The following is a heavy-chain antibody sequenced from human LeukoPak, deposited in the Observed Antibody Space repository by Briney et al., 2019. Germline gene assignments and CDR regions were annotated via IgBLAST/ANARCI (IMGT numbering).Heavy chain of an antibody. J-gene: IGHJ3*02. Sequence: PGGSLRLSCAASGFTFSSYAMSWVRQAPGKGLVWVSRINSDGSSTSYADSVKGRFTISRDNAKNTLYLQMNSLRAEDTAVYYCARVGGGSPYAFDIWGQGTMVTVSS. CDR2: INSDGSST. D-gene: IGHD1-26*01. V-gene: IGHV3-74*01. CDR1: GFTFSSYA. CDR3: ARVGGGSPYAFDI.